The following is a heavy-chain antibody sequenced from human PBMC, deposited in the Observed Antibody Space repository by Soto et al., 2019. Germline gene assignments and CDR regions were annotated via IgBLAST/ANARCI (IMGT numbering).Heavy chain of an antibody. CDR3: ARDSVRFLEHFSKDYFDY. CDR1: GFTFSDYG. V-gene: IGHV3-33*08. CDR2: LWYDGSGE. D-gene: IGHD3-3*01. J-gene: IGHJ4*02. Sequence: QVHLVESGGGVVQPGGSLRLSCAGSGFTFSDYGMHWVRQAPGKGLEWVAVLWYDGSGEYYTDSVRGRFTISRVNSKNTLYLQMNNLRDEDTGVYYCARDSVRFLEHFSKDYFDYWGQGTRVTVSP.